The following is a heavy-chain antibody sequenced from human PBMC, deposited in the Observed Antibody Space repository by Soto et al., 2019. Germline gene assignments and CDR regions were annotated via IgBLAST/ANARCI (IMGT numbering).Heavy chain of an antibody. V-gene: IGHV4-31*03. CDR2: IYYSGST. Sequence: TLSLTCTVSGGSISSGGYYWSWIRQHPGKGLEWIGYIYYSGSTYYNPSLKSRVTISVDTSKNQFSLKLSSVTAADTAVYYCAREARAHYYYGMDVWGQGTTVTVSS. J-gene: IGHJ6*02. CDR3: AREARAHYYYGMDV. CDR1: GGSISSGGYY.